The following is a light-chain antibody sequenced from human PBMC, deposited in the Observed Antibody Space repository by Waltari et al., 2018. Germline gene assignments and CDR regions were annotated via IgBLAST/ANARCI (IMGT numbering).Light chain of an antibody. V-gene: IGLV2-23*02. J-gene: IGLJ2*01. CDR3: CSYAGSGSSVV. CDR1: SSDVGNYNL. CDR2: EVS. Sequence: QSALTQPASVSGSPGQSITISCTGTSSDVGNYNLVSWYQQHPGKAPKLIIYEVSQRPSGVSNGCSASKSGTTASLTISGLQADDEADFYCCSYAGSGSSVVFGGGTKLTVL.